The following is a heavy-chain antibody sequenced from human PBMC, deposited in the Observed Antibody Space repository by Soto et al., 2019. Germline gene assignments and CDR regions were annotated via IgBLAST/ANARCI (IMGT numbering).Heavy chain of an antibody. CDR3: ARDYYDSSGYYYFGY. V-gene: IGHV4-31*03. CDR2: IYYSGST. D-gene: IGHD3-22*01. Sequence: SETLSLTCTVSGGSISSGGYYWSWIRQHPGKGLEWIGYIYYSGSTYYNPSLKSRVTISVDTSKNQFSLKLSSVTAADTAVYYCARDYYDSSGYYYFGYWGQGTLVT. CDR1: GGSISSGGYY. J-gene: IGHJ4*02.